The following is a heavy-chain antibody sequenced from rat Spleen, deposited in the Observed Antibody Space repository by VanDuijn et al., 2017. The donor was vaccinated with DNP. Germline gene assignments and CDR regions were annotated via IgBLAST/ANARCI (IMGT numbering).Heavy chain of an antibody. Sequence: EVQLRESGPGLVKPSQSLSLTCSVTGFSITSKYWAWIRKLPGDKMEWTGYIDYSGNTGYNPSLKSRIPITRDTSNNQFFRQLKYVTDEETATYYCARGNGDYYPSWYFDFWGPGTMVTVSS. D-gene: IGHD1-12*03. V-gene: IGHV3-1*01. CDR1: GFSITSKY. CDR2: IDYSGNT. J-gene: IGHJ1*01. CDR3: ARGNGDYYPSWYFDF.